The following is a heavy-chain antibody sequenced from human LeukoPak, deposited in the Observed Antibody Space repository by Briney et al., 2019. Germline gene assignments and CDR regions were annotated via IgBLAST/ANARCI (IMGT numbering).Heavy chain of an antibody. V-gene: IGHV4-30-2*01. D-gene: IGHD3-22*01. CDR1: GSSISSGGYS. CDR2: IYHSGST. J-gene: IGHJ4*02. Sequence: SETLSLTCAVSGSSISSGGYSLSWIRQPPGKGLEWIVYIYHSGSTYYNPSLKSRVTISVDRSKNQFSLKLSSVTAADTAVYYCARETRVGRGGYYDSSGYFDWGQGTLVTVSS. CDR3: ARETRVGRGGYYDSSGYFD.